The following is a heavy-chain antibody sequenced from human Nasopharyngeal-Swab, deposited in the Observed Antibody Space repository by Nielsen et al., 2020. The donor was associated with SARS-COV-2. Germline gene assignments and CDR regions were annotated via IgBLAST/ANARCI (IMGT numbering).Heavy chain of an antibody. J-gene: IGHJ4*02. CDR1: GFTFSRYW. CDR3: ASDSGSFSPAHAY. D-gene: IGHD3-10*01. CDR2: INSDGSST. V-gene: IGHV3-74*01. Sequence: GGSLRLSCAASGFTFSRYWMHWVRQAPGKGLVWVSRINSDGSSTIYVDSVKGRFTISRDNAKNTLYLQMNTLGAEDTAVYYCASDSGSFSPAHAYWGQGTLVTVSS.